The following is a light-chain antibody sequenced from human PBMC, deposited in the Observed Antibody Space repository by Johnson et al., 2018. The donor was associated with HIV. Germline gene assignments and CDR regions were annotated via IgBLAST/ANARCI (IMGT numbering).Light chain of an antibody. CDR3: GTWDSSLSAGWV. Sequence: QAVLTQPPSVSAAPGQKVTISCSGSSSNIGNNYVSWYQQLPGTAPKLLIYDNNKRPSGIPDRFSGSKSGTSATLGITGLQTWDEADYYCGTWDSSLSAGWVFGTGTKVTVL. J-gene: IGLJ1*01. CDR2: DNN. CDR1: SSNIGNNY. V-gene: IGLV1-51*01.